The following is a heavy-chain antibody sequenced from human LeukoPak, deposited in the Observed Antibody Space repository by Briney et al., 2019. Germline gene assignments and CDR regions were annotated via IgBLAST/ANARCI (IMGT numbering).Heavy chain of an antibody. Sequence: GGSLRLSYAASGFTFSSYAMHWARQAPGKGLEWVAVISYDGSNKYYADSVKGRFTITRDNSKNTLYLQMNSLRAEDTAVYYCASSWGQQLVDWFDPWGQGTLVTVSS. V-gene: IGHV3-30-3*01. CDR1: GFTFSSYA. D-gene: IGHD6-13*01. CDR3: ASSWGQQLVDWFDP. J-gene: IGHJ5*02. CDR2: ISYDGSNK.